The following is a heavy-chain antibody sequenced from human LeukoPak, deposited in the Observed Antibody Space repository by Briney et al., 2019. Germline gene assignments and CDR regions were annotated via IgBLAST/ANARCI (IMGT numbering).Heavy chain of an antibody. CDR3: AKTSSGYPYFDY. CDR2: ISGSGGST. CDR1: GFTFSSYA. J-gene: IGHJ4*02. D-gene: IGHD3-22*01. Sequence: PGGSLRLSCAASGFTFSSYAMSWVRQAPGKGLEWVSAISGSGGSTYYADSVKGRFTISRDNPKNTLYLQMNSLRAEDTAVYYCAKTSSGYPYFDYWGQGTLVTVSS. V-gene: IGHV3-23*01.